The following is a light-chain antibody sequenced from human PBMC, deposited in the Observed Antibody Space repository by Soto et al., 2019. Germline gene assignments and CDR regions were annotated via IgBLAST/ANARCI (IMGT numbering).Light chain of an antibody. Sequence: EIVLTQSPGTLPLSPGERATLSCRASQSISSNYLAWYQQKPGQAPRLLIFGASNRATGIPDRFSGSGSGTDFTLTISRLEPEDFVVYYCQQYGSPPGTFGQGTRLEIK. CDR3: QQYGSPPGT. J-gene: IGKJ5*01. V-gene: IGKV3-20*01. CDR1: QSISSNY. CDR2: GAS.